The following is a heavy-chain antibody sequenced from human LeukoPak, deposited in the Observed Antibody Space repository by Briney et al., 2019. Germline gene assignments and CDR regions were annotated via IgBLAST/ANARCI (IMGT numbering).Heavy chain of an antibody. D-gene: IGHD1-7*01. Sequence: ASVKVSCKASGYTFTSSDINWVRQATGQGLEWMGWMNPNSGNTGYAQKFQGRVTFTRNTSISTAYMELSSLRSEDTAVYYCARDRGVTGTDDYWGQGTLVTVSS. CDR1: GYTFTSSD. CDR3: ARDRGVTGTDDY. J-gene: IGHJ4*02. V-gene: IGHV1-8*03. CDR2: MNPNSGNT.